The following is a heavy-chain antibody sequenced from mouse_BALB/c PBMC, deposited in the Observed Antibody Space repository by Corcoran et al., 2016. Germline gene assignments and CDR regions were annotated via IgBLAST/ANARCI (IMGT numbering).Heavy chain of an antibody. D-gene: IGHD4-1*01. CDR2: IDPANGNT. CDR1: GFNIKDTY. Sequence: EVQLQQSGAELVKPVASVKLSCTASGFNIKDTYMHWVKQRPEQGLEWIGRIDPANGNTKYDPKFQGKATITADTSSNTAYLQLSSLTSEDTAVYYCARLGQGAYYAMDYWGQGTSVTVSS. CDR3: ARLGQGAYYAMDY. J-gene: IGHJ4*01. V-gene: IGHV14-3*02.